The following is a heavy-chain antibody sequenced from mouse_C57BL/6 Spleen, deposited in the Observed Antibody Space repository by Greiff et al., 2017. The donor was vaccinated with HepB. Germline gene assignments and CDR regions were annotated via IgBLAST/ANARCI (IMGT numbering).Heavy chain of an antibody. CDR2: ISYSGST. Sequence: EVKLQESGPGLVKPSQSLSLTCTVTGYSITSGYGWNWIRQFPGHKLEWMGYISYSGSTNYNPSLKSRISITRDTSKNQFFLQLTSVTTEDTAKYYCARTARIKYWGQGTTLTVAS. J-gene: IGHJ2*01. D-gene: IGHD1-2*01. CDR1: GYSITSGYG. CDR3: ARTARIKY. V-gene: IGHV3-2*02.